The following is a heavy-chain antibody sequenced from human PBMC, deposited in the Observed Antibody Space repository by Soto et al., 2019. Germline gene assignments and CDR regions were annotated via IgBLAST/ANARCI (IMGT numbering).Heavy chain of an antibody. D-gene: IGHD3-10*01. CDR1: GFTFSSYG. CDR3: AKDGYSSSSQFGGEVLWFGETTWGAFDI. V-gene: IGHV3-30*18. J-gene: IGHJ3*02. CDR2: ISYDGSNK. Sequence: QVQLVESGGGVVQPGRSLRLSCAASGFTFSSYGMHWVRQAPGKGLEWVAVISYDGSNKYYADSVKGRFTISRDNSKNTLYLQMNSLRAEDTAVYYCAKDGYSSSSQFGGEVLWFGETTWGAFDIWGQGTMVTVSS.